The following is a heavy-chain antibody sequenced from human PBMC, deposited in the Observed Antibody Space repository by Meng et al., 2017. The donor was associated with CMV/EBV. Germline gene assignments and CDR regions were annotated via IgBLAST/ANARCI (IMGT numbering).Heavy chain of an antibody. V-gene: IGHV1-8*01. Sequence: ASVKVSCKASGYTFTSYDINWVRQATGQGLEWMGWMNPNSGNTGYAQKFQGRVTMTRNTSISTAYMELSSLRSEDTAVYYCARGRTRGSRITICGVVKTAPPSFDYWGQGTLVTVSS. CDR1: GYTFTSYD. D-gene: IGHD3-3*01. CDR2: MNPNSGNT. J-gene: IGHJ4*02. CDR3: ARGRTRGSRITICGVVKTAPPSFDY.